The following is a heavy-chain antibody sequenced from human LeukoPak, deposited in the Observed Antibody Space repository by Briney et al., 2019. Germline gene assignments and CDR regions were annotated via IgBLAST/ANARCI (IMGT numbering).Heavy chain of an antibody. J-gene: IGHJ3*02. CDR1: GGSISSGDYY. D-gene: IGHD6-13*01. CDR3: ARAEQQLGNDAFHI. V-gene: IGHV4-31*03. Sequence: SQTLSLTCTVSGGSISSGDYYWSWIRQHPGKGLEWIGCISYSGSTYYNPSLKSRVSISVDTSKNQFSLKLSSVTAADTAVYYCARAEQQLGNDAFHIWDQGTMVTVSS. CDR2: ISYSGST.